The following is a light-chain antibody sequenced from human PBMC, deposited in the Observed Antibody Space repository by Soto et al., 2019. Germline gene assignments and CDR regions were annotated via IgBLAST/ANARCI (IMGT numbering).Light chain of an antibody. V-gene: IGKV3-20*01. CDR2: ASF. J-gene: IGKJ4*01. CDR3: QPYGSSGPT. Sequence: ANSAVPLSLSPGNLSTLSVSCSQSVSDSYLAWYQPKPGQPPTLLIYASFSSTTGTPDRFSGSESKKDFTLTIRRLEPETFEVYSAQPYGSSGPTFAKGTKV. CDR1: QSVSDSY.